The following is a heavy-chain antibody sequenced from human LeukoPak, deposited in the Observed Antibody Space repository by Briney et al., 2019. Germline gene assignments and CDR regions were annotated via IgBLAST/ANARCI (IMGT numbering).Heavy chain of an antibody. D-gene: IGHD1-1*01. CDR1: GGSVSSGSYY. Sequence: SETLSLTCTVSGGSVSSGSYYWSWIRQPPGKGLEWIGYFYYSGSTNYNPSLKSRVTISVDTSKNQFSLKLRSVTAADTAVYYCASWTRGYYYGMDVWGQGTTVTVSS. CDR2: FYYSGST. CDR3: ASWTRGYYYGMDV. J-gene: IGHJ6*02. V-gene: IGHV4-61*01.